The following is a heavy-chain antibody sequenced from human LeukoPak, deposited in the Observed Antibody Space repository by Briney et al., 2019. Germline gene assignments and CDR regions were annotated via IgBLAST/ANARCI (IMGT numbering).Heavy chain of an antibody. V-gene: IGHV4-34*01. CDR2: INHSGST. D-gene: IGHD2-15*01. CDR3: AGEPGYCSGGSCYGGWFDP. J-gene: IGHJ5*02. CDR1: GGSIRSDY. Sequence: SQTLSLTCTVSGGSIRSDYWSWIRQPPGKGLEWIGEINHSGSTDYNPSLKSRATISGDTSKNQFSLRLSSVTAADTAVYYCAGEPGYCSGGSCYGGWFDPWGQGTLVTVSS.